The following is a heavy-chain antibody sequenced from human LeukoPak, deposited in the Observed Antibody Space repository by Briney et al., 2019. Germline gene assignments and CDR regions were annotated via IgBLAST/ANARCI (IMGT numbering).Heavy chain of an antibody. V-gene: IGHV1-69*04. CDR2: IIPNLGTT. D-gene: IGHD3-22*01. Sequence: GASVKVSCKASGGTSNSHAISWVRQAPGQGLEWMGRIIPNLGTTNRAQNFQDRVTLTADKSTNTAYVELTSLTSDDTAVYYCATTNDGGGYQWGDFFDFWGPGTLVTVSS. CDR1: GGTSNSHA. J-gene: IGHJ4*02. CDR3: ATTNDGGGYQWGDFFDF.